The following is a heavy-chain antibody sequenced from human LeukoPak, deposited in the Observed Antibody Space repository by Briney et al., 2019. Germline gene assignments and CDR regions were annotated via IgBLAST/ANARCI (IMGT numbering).Heavy chain of an antibody. D-gene: IGHD6-19*01. CDR1: GGSFSGYY. CDR2: INHSGGT. V-gene: IGHV4-34*01. CDR3: AMILAGSINWFDP. J-gene: IGHJ5*02. Sequence: SETLSLTCAVYGGSFSGYYWSWIRQPPGKGLEWIGEINHSGGTNYNPSLKSRVTISVDTSKNQFSLKLSSVTAADTAVYYCAMILAGSINWFDPWGQGTLVTVSS.